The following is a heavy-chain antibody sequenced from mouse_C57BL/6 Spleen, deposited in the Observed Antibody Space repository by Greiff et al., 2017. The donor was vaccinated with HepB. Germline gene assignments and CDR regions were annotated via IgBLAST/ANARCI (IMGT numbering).Heavy chain of an antibody. D-gene: IGHD1-1*01. CDR1: GYTFTDYY. V-gene: IGHV1-26*01. CDR3: ASGVITTRFAY. J-gene: IGHJ3*01. Sequence: LQQSGPELVKPGASVKIFCKASGYTFTDYYMNWVKQSHGKSLEWIGDINPNNGGTSYNQKFKGKATLTVDKSSSTAYMERRSRTSEDSAVYYCASGVITTRFAYWGQGTLVTVSA. CDR2: INPNNGGT.